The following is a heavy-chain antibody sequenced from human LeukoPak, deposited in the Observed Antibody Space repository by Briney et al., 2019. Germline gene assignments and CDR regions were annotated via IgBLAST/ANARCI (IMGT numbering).Heavy chain of an antibody. V-gene: IGHV4-59*01. Sequence: SETLSLTCTVSGGSISSYYWNWIRQPPGKGLEWIGNIFYSGTTDYNPFLKSRVTISVDTSKNQFSLKLSSVTAADTAVYYCARQGSIAAAGDYWGQGTLVTVSS. CDR2: IFYSGTT. CDR1: GGSISSYY. D-gene: IGHD6-13*01. CDR3: ARQGSIAAAGDY. J-gene: IGHJ4*02.